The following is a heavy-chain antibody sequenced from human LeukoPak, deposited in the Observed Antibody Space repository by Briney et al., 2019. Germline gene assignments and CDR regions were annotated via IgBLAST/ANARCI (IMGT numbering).Heavy chain of an antibody. V-gene: IGHV1-8*03. D-gene: IGHD2-2*01. CDR3: ARRMMRPVPAAPYELYYYMDV. J-gene: IGHJ6*03. CDR1: GYTFTSYD. CDR2: MNPNSGNT. Sequence: ASVKVSCKASGYTFTSYDINWVRQATGQGLEWMGWMNPNSGNTGYAQKFQGRVTITRNTSISTAYMELSSLRSEDTAVYYCARRMMRPVPAAPYELYYYMDVWGKGTTVTVSS.